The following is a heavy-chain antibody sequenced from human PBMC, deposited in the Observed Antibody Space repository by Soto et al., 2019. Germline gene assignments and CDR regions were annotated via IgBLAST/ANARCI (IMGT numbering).Heavy chain of an antibody. J-gene: IGHJ4*02. CDR2: INAGNGYT. V-gene: IGHV1-3*01. CDR1: GYTFTRYA. D-gene: IGHD4-17*01. Sequence: QVQLVQSGAEVKQPGASVKVSCKASGYTFTRYAMHWVRQAPGQSLEWMGWINAGNGYTKYSQKFQGRITITRDTSASTGYMELSSLRSEDTAVYYCARDRYGALDYWGQGTLVTVSP. CDR3: ARDRYGALDY.